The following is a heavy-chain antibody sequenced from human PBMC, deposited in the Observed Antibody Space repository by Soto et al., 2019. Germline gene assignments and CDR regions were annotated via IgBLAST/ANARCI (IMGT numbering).Heavy chain of an antibody. J-gene: IGHJ6*02. Sequence: QVQLQESGPGLVRPSETLSLTCTVSGGSVPTGSYNWSWIRRPPGKGLEWIGNIFFTGITHYNPPLNNRVTMSVDTSKNQFSLTVTSVTAADTAVYYCARDGHGMDVWGQGTTVTVSS. CDR3: ARDGHGMDV. CDR2: IFFTGIT. CDR1: GGSVPTGSYN. V-gene: IGHV4-61*01.